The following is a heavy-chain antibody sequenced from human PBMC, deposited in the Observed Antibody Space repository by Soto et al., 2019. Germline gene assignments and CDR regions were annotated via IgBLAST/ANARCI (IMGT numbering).Heavy chain of an antibody. D-gene: IGHD6-13*01. CDR2: ISSSSSYI. Sequence: GSLRLSCAASGFTFSSYSMNWVRQAPGKGLEWVSSISSSSSYIYYADSVKGRFTISRDNAKNSLYLQMNSLRAEDTAVYYCARDPDSGYSSSWYNYWGQGTLVTVSS. J-gene: IGHJ4*02. CDR3: ARDPDSGYSSSWYNY. CDR1: GFTFSSYS. V-gene: IGHV3-21*01.